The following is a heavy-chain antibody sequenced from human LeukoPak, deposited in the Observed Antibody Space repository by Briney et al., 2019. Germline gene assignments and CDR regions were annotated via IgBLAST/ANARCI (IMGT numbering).Heavy chain of an antibody. CDR2: IYYSGST. Sequence: PSETLSLTCTVSGGSISSYYWGWIRQPPGKGLEWIGSIYYSGSTYYNPSLKSRVTISVDTSKNQFSLKLSSVTAADTAVYYCARHAIKEELGAFDIWGQGTMVTVSS. V-gene: IGHV4-39*01. J-gene: IGHJ3*02. D-gene: IGHD2-21*01. CDR1: GGSISSYY. CDR3: ARHAIKEELGAFDI.